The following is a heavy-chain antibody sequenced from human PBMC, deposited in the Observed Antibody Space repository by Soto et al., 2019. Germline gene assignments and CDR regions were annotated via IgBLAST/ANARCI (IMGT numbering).Heavy chain of an antibody. Sequence: SETLSLTCTVSGDSISTRSNYWARIRQPPGKGLEWIGSIYYTGGTYYNPSLKSRVTLFLDTSKNQFSLNLNSVTAADTAVYYCAREGPPIRAHNPPEYFQHWGQGTPVTVSS. V-gene: IGHV4-39*02. CDR3: AREGPPIRAHNPPEYFQH. CDR2: IYYTGGT. J-gene: IGHJ1*01. CDR1: GDSISTRSNY.